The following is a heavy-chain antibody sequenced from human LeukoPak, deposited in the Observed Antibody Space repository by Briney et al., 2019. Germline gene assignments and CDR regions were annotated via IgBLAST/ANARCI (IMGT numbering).Heavy chain of an antibody. CDR3: ARVEGYCSSTSCYTVDY. CDR2: IYTSGST. CDR1: GGSISSGSYY. V-gene: IGHV4-61*02. J-gene: IGHJ4*02. D-gene: IGHD2-2*02. Sequence: SQTLSLTCTVSGGSISSGSYYWSWIRQPAGKGLEWIGRIYTSGSTNYNPSLKSRVTISVDTPKNQFSLKLSSVTAADTAVYYCARVEGYCSSTSCYTVDYWGQGTLVTVSS.